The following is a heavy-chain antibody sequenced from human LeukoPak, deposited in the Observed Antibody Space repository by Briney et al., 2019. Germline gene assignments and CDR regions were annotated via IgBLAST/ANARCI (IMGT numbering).Heavy chain of an antibody. J-gene: IGHJ5*02. V-gene: IGHV1-69*05. D-gene: IGHD2-2*01. CDR1: GGTFSSYA. Sequence: ASVKVSCKASGGTFSSYAISWVRQAPGQGLEWMGGIIPIFGTANYAQKFQGRVTITTDESTSTAYMELSSLRSEHTAVYYCARDYFSRTSCYGFDPWGEESLVT. CDR2: IIPIFGTA. CDR3: ARDYFSRTSCYGFDP.